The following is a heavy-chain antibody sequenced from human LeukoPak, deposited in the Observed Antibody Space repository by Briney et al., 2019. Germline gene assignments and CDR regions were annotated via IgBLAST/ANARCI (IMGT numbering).Heavy chain of an antibody. CDR3: ARGLWFGDENPPYFDY. D-gene: IGHD3-10*01. CDR2: IYTSEST. Sequence: PSQTLSLTCSVSGGSISSSNYYWSWIRQPAGKGLEWIGRIYTSESTNYNPSLKSRVTISEDTSRNKFSLKLSSVTAADTAVYYCARGLWFGDENPPYFDYWGQGILVTVSS. CDR1: GGSISSSNYY. V-gene: IGHV4-61*02. J-gene: IGHJ4*02.